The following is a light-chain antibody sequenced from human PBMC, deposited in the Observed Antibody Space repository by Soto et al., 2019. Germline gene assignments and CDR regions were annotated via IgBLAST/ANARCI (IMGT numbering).Light chain of an antibody. CDR2: DAS. Sequence: EILMTQSPVTLSVSPGERATLSCRASQYVSSNLAWYQQKPGQAPRLLIYDASTRATGIPAKFSGSGSGTEFTLTISSLQSEDFAVYYCQQYNTWWSFGQGTKVEIK. CDR1: QYVSSN. CDR3: QQYNTWWS. V-gene: IGKV3-15*01. J-gene: IGKJ1*01.